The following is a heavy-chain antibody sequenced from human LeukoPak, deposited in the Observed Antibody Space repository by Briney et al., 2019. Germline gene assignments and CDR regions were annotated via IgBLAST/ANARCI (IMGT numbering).Heavy chain of an antibody. Sequence: SVKVSCKASGYTFTGYYMHWVRQAPGQGLEWMGGIIPIFGTANYAQKFQGRVTITADESTSTAYMELSSLRSEDTAVYYCAISADTALDYWGQGTLVTVSS. CDR1: GYTFTGYY. J-gene: IGHJ4*02. D-gene: IGHD5-18*01. V-gene: IGHV1-69*13. CDR2: IIPIFGTA. CDR3: AISADTALDY.